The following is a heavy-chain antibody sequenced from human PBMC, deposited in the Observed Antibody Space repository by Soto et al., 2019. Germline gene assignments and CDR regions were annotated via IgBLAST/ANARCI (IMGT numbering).Heavy chain of an antibody. Sequence: GGSLRLSCAASGFTFSSYWMSWVRQAPGKGLEWVANIKQDGSEKYYVDSVKGRFTISRDKAKNSLYLQMNSLRAEDTAVYYCARALIAVAGESYYGMDVWGQGTTVTVSS. V-gene: IGHV3-7*05. CDR3: ARALIAVAGESYYGMDV. J-gene: IGHJ6*02. D-gene: IGHD6-19*01. CDR2: IKQDGSEK. CDR1: GFTFSSYW.